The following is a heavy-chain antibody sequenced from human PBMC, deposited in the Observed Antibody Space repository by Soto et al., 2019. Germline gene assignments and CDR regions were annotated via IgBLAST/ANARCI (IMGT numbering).Heavy chain of an antibody. Sequence: QVQLVESGGGVVQPGRSLRLSCAASGFTFSTYAIHWVRQAPGRGLEWVAVIWFDGSKKYYADSVKGRFTISRDNSKNTLDLQMDSLRAEDTALYYCARGPAVANYALDVWGHGTKVTVSS. D-gene: IGHD3-16*01. CDR2: IWFDGSKK. J-gene: IGHJ6*02. V-gene: IGHV3-33*01. CDR1: GFTFSTYA. CDR3: ARGPAVANYALDV.